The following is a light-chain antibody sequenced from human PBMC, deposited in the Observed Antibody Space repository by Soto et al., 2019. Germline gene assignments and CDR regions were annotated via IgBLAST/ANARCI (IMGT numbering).Light chain of an antibody. CDR1: SSDVGGYNY. J-gene: IGLJ2*01. Sequence: QSALTQPASVSGSPGQSITISCTGTSSDVGGYNYVSWYQQHPGKAPRLMIYAASNRPSGVSHRFSGSKSGTSATLGITGLQAGDEADYYCGTWDSSLSVGLFGGGTKLTVL. CDR2: AAS. V-gene: IGLV2-14*01. CDR3: GTWDSSLSVGL.